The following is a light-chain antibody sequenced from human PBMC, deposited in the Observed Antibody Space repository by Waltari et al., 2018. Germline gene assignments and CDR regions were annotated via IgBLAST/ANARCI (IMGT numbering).Light chain of an antibody. V-gene: IGKV4-1*01. Sequence: DIVMTQSPDSLAVSLGERATINCKSSQSLLYNSNNKNYLAWYQQKPGQPPKLLIYWASTRESGVPDRFSGSGSGTDFTLTISSLQAEDVAVYYCQQYYNTPLTFGGGTKVEIK. CDR3: QQYYNTPLT. CDR2: WAS. CDR1: QSLLYNSNNKNY. J-gene: IGKJ4*01.